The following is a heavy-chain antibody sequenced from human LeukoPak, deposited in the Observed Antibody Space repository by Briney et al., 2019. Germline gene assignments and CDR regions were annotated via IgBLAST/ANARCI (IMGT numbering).Heavy chain of an antibody. J-gene: IGHJ6*02. CDR3: ARGGGLDV. Sequence: PGRSLRLSCAASGFTFSDYWMHWVRQAPGKGLVWVSHINADEDRAAYADSVKGRFTISRDNAKNSLYLQMSNLRAEDTAVYFCARGGGLDVWGQGATVTVSS. D-gene: IGHD3-16*01. V-gene: IGHV3-74*01. CDR2: INADEDRA. CDR1: GFTFSDYW.